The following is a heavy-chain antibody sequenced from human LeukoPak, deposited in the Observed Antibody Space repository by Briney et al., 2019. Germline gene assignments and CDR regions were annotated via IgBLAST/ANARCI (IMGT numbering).Heavy chain of an antibody. D-gene: IGHD2-21*02. CDR3: ARTPVVVVTAIPFFDY. CDR2: IYYSGST. Sequence: SETLSLTCTVSGGSISSYYWSWIRQPPGKGLEWIGYIYYSGSTNYNPSLKSRVTISVDTSKNQFSLKLGSVTAADTAVYYCARTPVVVVTAIPFFDYWGQGTLVTVSS. CDR1: GGSISSYY. J-gene: IGHJ4*02. V-gene: IGHV4-59*08.